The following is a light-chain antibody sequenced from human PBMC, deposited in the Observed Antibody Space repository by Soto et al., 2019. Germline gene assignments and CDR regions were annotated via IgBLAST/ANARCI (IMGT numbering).Light chain of an antibody. CDR2: DTS. J-gene: IGKJ4*01. Sequence: EIVMPQSPAPLSVSPGAGATLSCRASQGIGDTLAWYQQKPGQTPRLLIYDTSIRATGVPARFSGSRSGAEFTLTVSSLQSEDFAVYYCQHYVNWPLTVGGGTKVESK. CDR3: QHYVNWPLT. CDR1: QGIGDT. V-gene: IGKV3-15*01.